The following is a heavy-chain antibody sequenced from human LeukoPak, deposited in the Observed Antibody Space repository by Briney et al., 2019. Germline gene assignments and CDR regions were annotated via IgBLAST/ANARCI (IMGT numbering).Heavy chain of an antibody. Sequence: PGGSLRLSCAASGFTFSSYEMNWVRQAPGKGLEWVSYISSSGSTIYYADSVKGRFTISRDNAKNSLSLQMNNLRAEDTAVYYCARLGDLRGTTKGSDYWGQGTLVTVSS. CDR1: GFTFSSYE. CDR3: ARLGDLRGTTKGSDY. V-gene: IGHV3-48*03. CDR2: ISSSGSTI. J-gene: IGHJ4*02. D-gene: IGHD1-7*01.